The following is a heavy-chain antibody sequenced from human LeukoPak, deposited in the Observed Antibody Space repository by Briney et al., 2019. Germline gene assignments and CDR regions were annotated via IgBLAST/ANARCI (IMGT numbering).Heavy chain of an antibody. V-gene: IGHV4-59*01. CDR2: TYYSGST. CDR1: GGSISSYY. CDR3: TRGTVTINYFDY. Sequence: SETLSLTCTVSGGSISSYYWNWIRHPPGKGLEWIGYTYYSGSTNYNPSLKSRVTISVDTSKNQFSLRLSSVTAADTAVYYCTRGTVTINYFDYWGQGTLVTVSS. J-gene: IGHJ4*02. D-gene: IGHD4-17*01.